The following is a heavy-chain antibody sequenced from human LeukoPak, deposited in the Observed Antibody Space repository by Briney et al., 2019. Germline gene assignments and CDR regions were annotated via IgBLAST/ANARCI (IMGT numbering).Heavy chain of an antibody. V-gene: IGHV4-59*01. Sequence: SETLSLTCTVSGGSINSYYWSWIRQPPGKGLEWIGYIYYTGSTNYNPSLKSRVTISVDTSKNHFSLKLSSVTAADTAVYYCAKDKVYVVRGVSDFDYWGQGTLVTVSS. J-gene: IGHJ4*02. CDR3: AKDKVYVVRGVSDFDY. CDR2: IYYTGST. CDR1: GGSINSYY. D-gene: IGHD3-10*01.